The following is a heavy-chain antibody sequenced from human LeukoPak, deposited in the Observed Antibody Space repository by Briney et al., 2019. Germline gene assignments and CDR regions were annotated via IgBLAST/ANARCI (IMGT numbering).Heavy chain of an antibody. CDR2: ISHTSDAI. V-gene: IGHV3-48*02. CDR1: GFTFSTYG. D-gene: IGHD4-23*01. CDR3: ARASTVVTGGDFDY. Sequence: GGSLRLSCAASGFTFSTYGMNWVRQAPGKGLEWVSYISHTSDAIYYPDSVKGRFTISRDNAKNSLYLQMNSLRDEDTAVYYCARASTVVTGGDFDYWGQGTLVTVSS. J-gene: IGHJ4*02.